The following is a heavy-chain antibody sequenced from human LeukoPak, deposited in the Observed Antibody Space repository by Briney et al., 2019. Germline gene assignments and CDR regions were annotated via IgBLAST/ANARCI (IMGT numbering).Heavy chain of an antibody. V-gene: IGHV3-30*04. CDR3: ARGGTEIYYYYYGMDV. CDR1: TFALSRYA. CDR2: ISYDGSDK. Sequence: GGSLRLSCAAPTFALSRYAMHWVRQAPGRGLEWVGVISYDGSDKFYADSVKGRFTISRDNSKNTLYLQMNSLRPEDTAVYYCARGGTEIYYYYYGMDVWGRGTTVTVSS. D-gene: IGHD5-24*01. J-gene: IGHJ6*02.